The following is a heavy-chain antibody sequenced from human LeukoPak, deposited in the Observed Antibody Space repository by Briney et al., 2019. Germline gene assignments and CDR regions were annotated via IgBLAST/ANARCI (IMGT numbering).Heavy chain of an antibody. Sequence: GGSLRLSCAASGFTFSVYAMGWVRQAPGKGLEWVSTISGSGDNTFYPDSERGRFTISRDNSKNTLYLQMNSLRAEDTAVYYCAKGGRHIVVVPAAIWFDPWGQGTLVTVSS. D-gene: IGHD2-2*01. J-gene: IGHJ5*02. CDR1: GFTFSVYA. CDR2: ISGSGDNT. CDR3: AKGGRHIVVVPAAIWFDP. V-gene: IGHV3-23*01.